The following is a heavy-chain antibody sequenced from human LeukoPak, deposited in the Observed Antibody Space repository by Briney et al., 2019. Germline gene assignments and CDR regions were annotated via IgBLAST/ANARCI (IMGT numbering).Heavy chain of an antibody. V-gene: IGHV3-23*01. CDR3: AKETDYNYIYYFDY. D-gene: IGHD5-24*01. CDR2: ISGSGAST. CDR1: GFTFSSYA. Sequence: GGSLRLSCAASGFTFSSYAMSWVRQAPGKGLEWVTGISGSGASTYYADSVKGRFTISRDNSKNTLYLQMNSLRAEDTAVYSCAKETDYNYIYYFDYWGQGTLVTVSS. J-gene: IGHJ4*02.